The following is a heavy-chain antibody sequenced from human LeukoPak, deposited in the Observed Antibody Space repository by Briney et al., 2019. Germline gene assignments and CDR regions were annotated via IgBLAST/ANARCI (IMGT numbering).Heavy chain of an antibody. CDR2: IKPDGSEK. J-gene: IGHJ3*02. CDR1: GFTFSDYW. Sequence: GGSLRLSCAASGFTFSDYWMTWVRQAPGKGLEWVANIKPDGSEKYYVDSARGRFTISRDNAKNSLYLQMNSLRAEDTAVYYCARGLDYGDAFDIWGQGTMVTVSS. D-gene: IGHD4-17*01. CDR3: ARGLDYGDAFDI. V-gene: IGHV3-7*03.